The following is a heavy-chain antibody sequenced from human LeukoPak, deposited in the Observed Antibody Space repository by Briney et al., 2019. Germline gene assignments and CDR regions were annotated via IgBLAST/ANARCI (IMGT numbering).Heavy chain of an antibody. V-gene: IGHV1-8*02. Sequence: ASVKVSCKASGYTFTSYYMHWVRQATGQGLEWMGWMNPNSGNTGYAQKFQGRVTMTRNTSISTAYMELSSLRSEDTAVYYCARGSQFDFWSGYYGRINWFDPWGQGTLVTVSS. CDR2: MNPNSGNT. D-gene: IGHD3-3*01. CDR1: GYTFTSYY. CDR3: ARGSQFDFWSGYYGRINWFDP. J-gene: IGHJ5*02.